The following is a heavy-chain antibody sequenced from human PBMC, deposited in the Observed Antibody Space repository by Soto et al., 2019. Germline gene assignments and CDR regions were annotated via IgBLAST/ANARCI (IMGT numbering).Heavy chain of an antibody. Sequence: ASVKVSCKASGYSFTSFAMHWVRQAPGQSFEWMGWIDAANGDTKYSQEFQDRVAITIDTSASTVYMELSSLRSEDTAVYYCARPGSMVTTPGGYFDLWGRGTLVTVSS. CDR3: ARPGSMVTTPGGYFDL. CDR1: GYSFTSFA. V-gene: IGHV1-3*01. D-gene: IGHD4-17*01. CDR2: IDAANGDT. J-gene: IGHJ2*01.